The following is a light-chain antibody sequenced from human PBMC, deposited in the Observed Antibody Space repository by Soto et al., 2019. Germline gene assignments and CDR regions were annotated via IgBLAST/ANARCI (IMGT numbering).Light chain of an antibody. Sequence: QSALTQPRSVSGSPGQSVTISCTGTSSDVGGYGYVSWYQHHPGKAPKLMIFDVSKRPSGVLDRFSCSKSGNTASLTISGLQAEDEADYYCCSYAGSYVVFGGGTKLTVL. CDR2: DVS. CDR1: SSDVGGYGY. CDR3: CSYAGSYVV. V-gene: IGLV2-11*01. J-gene: IGLJ2*01.